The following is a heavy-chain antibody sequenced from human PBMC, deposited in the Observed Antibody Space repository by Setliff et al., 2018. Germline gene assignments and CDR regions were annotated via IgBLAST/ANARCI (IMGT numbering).Heavy chain of an antibody. CDR3: ARRSGWPNWFDP. CDR1: GGSFSGYY. Sequence: ETLSLTCAVYGGSFSGYYWSWVRQAPGKGLEWVSSISSSSGYIYYADSVKGRFTISRDNAKNSLYLQMNSLRAEDTAVYYCARRSGWPNWFDPWGQGTLVTVSS. J-gene: IGHJ5*02. D-gene: IGHD6-19*01. CDR2: ISSSSGYI. V-gene: IGHV3-21*01.